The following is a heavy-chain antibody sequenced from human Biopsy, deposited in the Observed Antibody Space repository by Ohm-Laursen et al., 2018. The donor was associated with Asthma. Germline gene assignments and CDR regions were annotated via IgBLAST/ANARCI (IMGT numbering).Heavy chain of an antibody. CDR2: ISYDGNHK. D-gene: IGHD3-10*01. CDR1: GFMFRSFG. V-gene: IGHV3-30*18. CDR3: AKDERLYYGSDSKYMQPVPLGD. Sequence: SSLRLSCAAAGFMFRSFGMHWVRQAPGKGLEWVAVISYDGNHKFYEDSVKGRFTISRDNSKNTLYLQMNSLRTEDTAVYYCAKDERLYYGSDSKYMQPVPLGDWGQGTLVIVSA. J-gene: IGHJ4*02.